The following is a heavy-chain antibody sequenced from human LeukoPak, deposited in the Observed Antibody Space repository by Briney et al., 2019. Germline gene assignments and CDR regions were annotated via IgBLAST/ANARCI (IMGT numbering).Heavy chain of an antibody. J-gene: IGHJ6*03. Sequence: GASVKVSCKASGGTFSSYAISWVRQAPGQGLEWMGGIIPIFGTANYAQKFQGRVTITADESTSTAYMELSSLRSEDTAVYYCATIFWSGYSYYYYYYMDVWGKGTTVTVSS. V-gene: IGHV1-69*13. CDR1: GGTFSSYA. D-gene: IGHD3-3*01. CDR2: IIPIFGTA. CDR3: ATIFWSGYSYYYYYYMDV.